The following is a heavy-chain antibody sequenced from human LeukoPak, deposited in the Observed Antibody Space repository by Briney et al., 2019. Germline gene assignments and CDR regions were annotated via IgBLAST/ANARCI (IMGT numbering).Heavy chain of an antibody. D-gene: IGHD6-13*01. CDR1: GCTFTGYY. CDR2: INPNSGGT. CDR3: ARVPLRGQQLVPGY. V-gene: IGHV1-2*02. J-gene: IGHJ4*02. Sequence: ASVKVSCKASGCTFTGYYMHWVRQAPGQGLEWMGWINPNSGGTNYAQKFQGRVTMTRDTSISTAYMELSRLRSDDTAVYYCARVPLRGQQLVPGYWGQGTLVTVSS.